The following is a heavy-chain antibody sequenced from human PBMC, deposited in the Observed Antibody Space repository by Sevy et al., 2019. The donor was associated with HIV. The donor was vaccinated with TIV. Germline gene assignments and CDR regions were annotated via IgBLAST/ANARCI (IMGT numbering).Heavy chain of an antibody. V-gene: IGHV4-61*01. D-gene: IGHD3-9*01. J-gene: IGHJ6*02. CDR2: VFYFGST. CDR1: GASLSSSANDY. Sequence: SETLSLTCSVSGASLSSSANDYWSWIRQPPGKGQEWIGSVFYFGSTNYNPSLKSRVTISLDTSKNQFSLKLNSVTAADTAVYYCARDQSYDISTGLYAVDVWGQGTTVTVSS. CDR3: ARDQSYDISTGLYAVDV.